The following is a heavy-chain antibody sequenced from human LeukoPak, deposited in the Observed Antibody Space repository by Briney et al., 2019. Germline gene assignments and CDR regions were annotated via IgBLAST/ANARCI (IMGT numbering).Heavy chain of an antibody. D-gene: IGHD2-2*01. Sequence: SETLSLTCAVYGGSFSGYYWSWIRQPPGKGLEWIGEISHSGSTNYNPSLKSRVTISVDTSKNQFSLKLSSVTAADTAVYYCARHRPKYQLLTLYYFDYWGQGTLVTVSS. V-gene: IGHV4-34*01. J-gene: IGHJ4*02. CDR1: GGSFSGYY. CDR3: ARHRPKYQLLTLYYFDY. CDR2: ISHSGST.